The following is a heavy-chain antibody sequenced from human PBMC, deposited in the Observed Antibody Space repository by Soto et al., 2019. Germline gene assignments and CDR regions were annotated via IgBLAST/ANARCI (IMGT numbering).Heavy chain of an antibody. D-gene: IGHD5-18*01. CDR2: INPSGGST. Sequence: ASVKVSCKASGYTFTSYYMHWVRQAPGQGLEWMGIINPSGGSTSYAQKFQGRVTMTRDTSTSTVYMELSSLRSEDTALYYCARNGGIQLRPQDYWGQGTLVTAPQ. CDR1: GYTFTSYY. J-gene: IGHJ4*02. CDR3: ARNGGIQLRPQDY. V-gene: IGHV1-46*01.